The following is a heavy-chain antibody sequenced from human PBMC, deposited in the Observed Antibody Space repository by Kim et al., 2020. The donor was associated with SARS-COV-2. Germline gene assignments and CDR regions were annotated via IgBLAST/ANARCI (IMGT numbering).Heavy chain of an antibody. CDR1: GGSINNYF. CDR3: ARQGCSSTSCYSFDY. CDR2: MYNSGRT. V-gene: IGHV4-59*08. Sequence: SETLSLTCTASGGSINNYFWSWIRQPPGKGLEWIGYMYNSGRTNYNPSLKSRVTISVDTSKNQFSLKLSSVTAADTAVYYCARQGCSSTSCYSFDYWGQGTLVTVSS. J-gene: IGHJ4*02. D-gene: IGHD2-2*01.